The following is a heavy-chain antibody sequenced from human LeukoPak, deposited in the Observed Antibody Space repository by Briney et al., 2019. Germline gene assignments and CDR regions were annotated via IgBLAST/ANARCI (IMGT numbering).Heavy chain of an antibody. CDR3: AREASSGIDAFDI. J-gene: IGHJ3*02. CDR2: ISAYNGNT. D-gene: IGHD6-19*01. V-gene: IGHV1-18*01. Sequence: ASVKVSCKTSGYTFTSYGISWVRQPPGQGLEWVGWISAYNGNTNYAQNLQGRVTMTTDTSTSTAYMELRSLRSDDTAVYYCAREASSGIDAFDIWGQGTMVTVSS. CDR1: GYTFTSYG.